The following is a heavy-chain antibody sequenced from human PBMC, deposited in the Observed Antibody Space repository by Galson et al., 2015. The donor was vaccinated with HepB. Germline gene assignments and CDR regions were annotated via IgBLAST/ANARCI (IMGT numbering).Heavy chain of an antibody. Sequence: SVKVSCKASGYTFTSYGISWVRQAPGQGLEWMGWISVHNGNTKYAQHLQGRVTMTTDTSTSTAYMELKSLRSDDTAVYYCARGRPYYDFWSGSPYYFDYWGQGTLVTVSS. D-gene: IGHD3-3*01. V-gene: IGHV1-18*01. CDR2: ISVHNGNT. CDR3: ARGRPYYDFWSGSPYYFDY. CDR1: GYTFTSYG. J-gene: IGHJ4*02.